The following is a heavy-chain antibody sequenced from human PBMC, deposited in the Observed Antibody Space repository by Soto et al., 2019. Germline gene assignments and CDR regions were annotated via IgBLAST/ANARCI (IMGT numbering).Heavy chain of an antibody. CDR2: IYPSDSDT. V-gene: IGHV5-51*01. CDR1: GYPFTTNW. Sequence: PGESLKISCKGSGYPFTTNWIAWVRQMPGKGLERMGIIYPSDSDTRYRPSFQGQVTISADKSISSAYLQCSSLRASNNAKYYCGRGGVKPRLFDYGGKGPRVPVSS. D-gene: IGHD3-16*01. CDR3: GRGGVKPRLFDY. J-gene: IGHJ4*02.